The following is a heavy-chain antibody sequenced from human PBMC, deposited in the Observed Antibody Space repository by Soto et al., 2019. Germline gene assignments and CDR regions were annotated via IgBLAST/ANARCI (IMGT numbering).Heavy chain of an antibody. V-gene: IGHV3-30-3*01. CDR3: ARDDSSGYYPPPYGMDV. CDR1: GFTFSSYA. CDR2: ISYDGSNK. D-gene: IGHD3-22*01. J-gene: IGHJ6*02. Sequence: PGGSLRLSCAASGFTFSSYAMHWVRQAPGKGLEWVAVISYDGSNKYYADSVKGRFTVSRDNSKNTLYLQMNSLRAEDTAVYYCARDDSSGYYPPPYGMDVWGQGTTVTVSS.